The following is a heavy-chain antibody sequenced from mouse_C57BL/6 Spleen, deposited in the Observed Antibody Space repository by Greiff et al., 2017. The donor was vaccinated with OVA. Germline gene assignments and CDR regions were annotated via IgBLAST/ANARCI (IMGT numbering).Heavy chain of an antibody. D-gene: IGHD4-1*01. Sequence: EVKLVESGPELVKPGASVKIPCKASGYTFTDYNMDWVKQSHGKSLEWIGDINPNNGGTIYNQKFKGKATLTVDKSSSTAYMELRSLTSEDTAVYYCARRTGKEYYAMDYWGQGTSVTVSS. V-gene: IGHV1-18*01. CDR2: INPNNGGT. CDR1: GYTFTDYN. CDR3: ARRTGKEYYAMDY. J-gene: IGHJ4*01.